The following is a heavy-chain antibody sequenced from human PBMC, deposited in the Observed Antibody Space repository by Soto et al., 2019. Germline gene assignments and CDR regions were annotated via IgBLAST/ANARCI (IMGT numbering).Heavy chain of an antibody. CDR3: AKEGGTIFGVVIIPVRKYFQH. Sequence: PGGSLRLSCAASGFTFSSYGIHWVRQAPGKGLEWVAVISYDGSNKYYADSVKGRFTISRDNSKNTLYLQMSSLRAEDTAVYYCAKEGGTIFGVVIIPVRKYFQHWGQGTLVTVSS. D-gene: IGHD3-3*01. CDR2: ISYDGSNK. J-gene: IGHJ1*01. CDR1: GFTFSSYG. V-gene: IGHV3-30*18.